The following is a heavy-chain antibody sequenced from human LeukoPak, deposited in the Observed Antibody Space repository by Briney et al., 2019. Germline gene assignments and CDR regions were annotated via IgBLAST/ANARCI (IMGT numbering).Heavy chain of an antibody. J-gene: IGHJ4*02. D-gene: IGHD3-10*01. CDR1: GFTFSSSA. V-gene: IGHV3-21*01. CDR3: AKDFDYLGSGSYSVDY. Sequence: PGGSLTLSCAASGFTFSSSAMNWVRQAPGKGLEWVSSINNVGSHIYYADSVKGRFTISRDNSKNTLYLQMNSLRTEDTAVYYCAKDFDYLGSGSYSVDYWGQGTLVTVSS. CDR2: INNVGSHI.